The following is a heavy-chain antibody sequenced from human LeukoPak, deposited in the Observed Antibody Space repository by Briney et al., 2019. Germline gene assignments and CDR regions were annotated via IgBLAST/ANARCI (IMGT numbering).Heavy chain of an antibody. CDR2: INHSGST. Sequence: PSETLSLTCAVYGGSFSGYYWSWIRQPPGKGLEWIGEINHSGSTNYNPSLKSRVTISVDTSKNQFSLKLSSVTAADTAVYYCARGSSSSSDYYCDYWGQGTLVTVSS. CDR1: GGSFSGYY. D-gene: IGHD6-6*01. J-gene: IGHJ4*02. CDR3: ARGSSSSSDYYCDY. V-gene: IGHV4-34*01.